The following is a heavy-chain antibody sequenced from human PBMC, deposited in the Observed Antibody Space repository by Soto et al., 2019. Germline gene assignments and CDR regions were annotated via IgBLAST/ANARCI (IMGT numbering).Heavy chain of an antibody. Sequence: GGSLRLSCAASGFTFISYGMHWVRQAPGKGLEWVAVIWYDGSNKYYADSVKGRFTISRDNSKNTLYLQMNSLRAEDTAVYYCARDLAAAAIQDFDYWGQGTLVTVSS. D-gene: IGHD6-13*01. V-gene: IGHV3-33*01. CDR2: IWYDGSNK. CDR1: GFTFISYG. CDR3: ARDLAAAAIQDFDY. J-gene: IGHJ4*02.